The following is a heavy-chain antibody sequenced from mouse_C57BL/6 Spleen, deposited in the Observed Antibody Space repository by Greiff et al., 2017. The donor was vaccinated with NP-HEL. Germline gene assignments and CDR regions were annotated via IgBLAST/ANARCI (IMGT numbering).Heavy chain of an antibody. D-gene: IGHD2-3*01. CDR1: GFTFSDYG. Sequence: EVKLMESGGGLVQPGGSLKLSCAASGFTFSDYGMAWVRQAPRKGPEWVAFISNLAYSIYYADTVTGRFTISRENAKNTLYLEMSSLRSEDTAMYYCARPNGYYGAMDYWGQGTSVTVSS. CDR3: ARPNGYYGAMDY. CDR2: ISNLAYSI. J-gene: IGHJ4*01. V-gene: IGHV5-15*01.